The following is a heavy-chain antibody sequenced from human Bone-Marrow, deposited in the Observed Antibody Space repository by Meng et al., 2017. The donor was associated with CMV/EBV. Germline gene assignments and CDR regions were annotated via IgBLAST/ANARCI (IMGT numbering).Heavy chain of an antibody. Sequence: SCAASGFVFDSYAWNWVRQAPGRGLEWVSSITSTGSHTYYATSVRGRFTISKDNAKNSLYLQMNNLRAEDTAVYYCAREINTVFGDHWGQGTLVTVSS. D-gene: IGHD3-3*01. J-gene: IGHJ4*02. CDR1: GFVFDSYA. CDR3: AREINTVFGDH. V-gene: IGHV3-21*01. CDR2: ITSTGSHT.